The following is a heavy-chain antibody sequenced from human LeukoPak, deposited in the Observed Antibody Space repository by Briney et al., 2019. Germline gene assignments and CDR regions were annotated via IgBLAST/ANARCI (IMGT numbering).Heavy chain of an antibody. CDR3: ARDSAGNDY. V-gene: IGHV3-7*01. J-gene: IGHJ4*02. CDR2: IKQDGSEK. D-gene: IGHD6-13*01. CDR1: GFTFSTYW. Sequence: GGSLRLSCAASGFTFSTYWMSWVRQAPGKGLEGVANIKQDGSEKYYVDSVKGRFTISRDNAKNSLYLQMNSLRAEYTAMYYCARDSAGNDYWGQGTLVTVSS.